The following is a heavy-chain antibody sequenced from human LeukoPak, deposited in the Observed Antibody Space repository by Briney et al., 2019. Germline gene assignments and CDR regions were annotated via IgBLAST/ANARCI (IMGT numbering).Heavy chain of an antibody. CDR2: IATAGDT. J-gene: IGHJ3*01. CDR1: GFTFSRYD. Sequence: HPGGSLRLSCAASGFTFSRYDLHWVRQSTGKRLEWVSTIATAGDTFYPDSVRGRFSISRENAKNSLYLQMNSLMAGDTAVYYCARAGGSTGWYTFDLWGQGTMVTVSS. D-gene: IGHD6-19*01. V-gene: IGHV3-13*01. CDR3: ARAGGSTGWYTFDL.